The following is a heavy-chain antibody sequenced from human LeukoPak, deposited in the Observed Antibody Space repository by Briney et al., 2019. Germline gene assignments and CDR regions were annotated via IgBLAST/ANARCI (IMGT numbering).Heavy chain of an antibody. V-gene: IGHV1-69*05. CDR2: IIPIFGTA. CDR1: GGTFSSYA. Sequence: SVTVSFKASGGTFSSYAISWVRQAPGQGLEWMGGIIPIFGTANYAQKFQGRVTITRDTSASTSYMELSSLRSEDTAVYYCASQFSTYYELNYWGQGTLVTVSS. D-gene: IGHD1-26*01. CDR3: ASQFSTYYELNY. J-gene: IGHJ4*02.